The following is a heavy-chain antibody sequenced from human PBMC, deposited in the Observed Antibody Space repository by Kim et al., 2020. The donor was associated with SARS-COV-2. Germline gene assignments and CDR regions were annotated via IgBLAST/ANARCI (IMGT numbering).Heavy chain of an antibody. V-gene: IGHV4-34*01. CDR3: AKPGAARYIWFDP. J-gene: IGHJ5*02. Sequence: YDPALKGRVTISMHTSKNQFSMKLNSVTAADTAVYYCAKPGAARYIWFDPWGQGTLVTVSS. D-gene: IGHD2-15*01.